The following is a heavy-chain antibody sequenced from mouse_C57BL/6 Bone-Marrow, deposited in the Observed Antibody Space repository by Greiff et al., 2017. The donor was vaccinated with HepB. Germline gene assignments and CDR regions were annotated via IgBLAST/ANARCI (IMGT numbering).Heavy chain of an antibody. CDR1: GFTFSDYY. V-gene: IGHV5-12*01. CDR2: ISNGGGST. J-gene: IGHJ3*01. CDR3: ARQNYGSSPWFAY. D-gene: IGHD1-1*01. Sequence: EVMLVESGGGLVQPGGSLKLSCAASGFTFSDYYMYWVRQTPEKRLEWVAYISNGGGSTYYPDTVKGRFTISRDNAKNTLYLQMSRLKSEDTAMYYCARQNYGSSPWFAYWGQGTLVTVSA.